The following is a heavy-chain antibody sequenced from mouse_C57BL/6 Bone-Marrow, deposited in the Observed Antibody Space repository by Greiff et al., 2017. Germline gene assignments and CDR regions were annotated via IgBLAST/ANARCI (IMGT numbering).Heavy chain of an antibody. CDR2: IYPRSGNT. CDR3: ARIYYGNYVAWFAY. V-gene: IGHV1-81*01. J-gene: IGHJ3*01. Sequence: VQLVESGAELARPGASVKLSCKASGYTFTSYGISWVKQRTGQGLEWIGEIYPRSGNTYYNEKFKGKATLTADKSSSTAYMELRSLTSEDSAVYFCARIYYGNYVAWFAYWGQGTLVTVSA. D-gene: IGHD2-1*01. CDR1: GYTFTSYG.